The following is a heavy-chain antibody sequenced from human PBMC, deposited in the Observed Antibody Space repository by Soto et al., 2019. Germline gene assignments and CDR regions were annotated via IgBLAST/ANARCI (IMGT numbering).Heavy chain of an antibody. CDR2: MNPNSGNT. V-gene: IGHV1-8*01. D-gene: IGHD2-2*02. J-gene: IGHJ6*02. CDR1: GYTFTSYD. Sequence: ASVKVSCKASGYTFTSYDINWVRQATGQGLEWMGWMNPNSGNTGYAQKFQGRVTMTRNTSISTAYMELSSLRSEDTAVYYCARGSHLRGQVPAAIPVSYYGMDVWGQGTTVTVSS. CDR3: ARGSHLRGQVPAAIPVSYYGMDV.